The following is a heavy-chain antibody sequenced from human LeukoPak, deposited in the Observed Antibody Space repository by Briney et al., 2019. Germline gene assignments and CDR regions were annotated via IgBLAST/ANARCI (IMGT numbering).Heavy chain of an antibody. CDR1: GGFISSYY. Sequence: SETLSLTCTVSGGFISSYYWSWIRQPPGKGLEWIGYIYYSGGTNYNPSLKSRVTISVDTSKNQFSLKLSSVTAADTAVYYCARGWSNDAFDIWGQGTMVTVSS. CDR2: IYYSGGT. CDR3: ARGWSNDAFDI. D-gene: IGHD2-15*01. J-gene: IGHJ3*02. V-gene: IGHV4-59*08.